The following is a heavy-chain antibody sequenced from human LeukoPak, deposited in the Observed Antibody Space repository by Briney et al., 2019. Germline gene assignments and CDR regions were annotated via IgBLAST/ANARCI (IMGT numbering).Heavy chain of an antibody. V-gene: IGHV4-34*01. CDR2: INHSGST. CDR3: ASVTRWLQLRCYYMDA. Sequence: SETLSLTCAVYGGSFSGYYWSWIRQPPGKGLEWIGEINHSGSTNYNPSLKSRVTISVDTSKNQFSLKLSSVTAADTAVYYCASVTRWLQLRCYYMDAWGKGTTVTVSS. D-gene: IGHD5-24*01. J-gene: IGHJ6*03. CDR1: GGSFSGYY.